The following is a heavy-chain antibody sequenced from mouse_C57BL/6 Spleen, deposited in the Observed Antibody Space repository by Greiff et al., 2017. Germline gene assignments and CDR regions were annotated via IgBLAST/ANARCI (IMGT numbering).Heavy chain of an antibody. D-gene: IGHD2-14*01. Sequence: QVQLQQPGAELVKPGASVKLSCKASGYTFTSYWMHWVKQRPGQGLEWIGMIHPNSGSTNYNEKFKSKATLTVDKSSSTAYMQLSSLTSEDSAVYYCERSYRRYYDMDYWGQGTSVTVAS. CDR1: GYTFTSYW. J-gene: IGHJ4*01. CDR3: ERSYRRYYDMDY. CDR2: IHPNSGST. V-gene: IGHV1-64*01.